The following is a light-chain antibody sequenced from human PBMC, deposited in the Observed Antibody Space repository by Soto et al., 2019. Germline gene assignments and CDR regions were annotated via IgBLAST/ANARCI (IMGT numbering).Light chain of an antibody. CDR1: SSDVGGYNY. V-gene: IGLV2-14*01. CDR2: EVS. Sequence: QSALTQPASVSGSPGQSITISCTGTSSDVGGYNYVSWYQQHPGKAPKLMIYEVSNRPSGVSNRFSGSKSGNTASRTISGLRAEDEADYYCSSYTSSSTLVGFGGGTKLTV. CDR3: SSYTSSSTLVG. J-gene: IGLJ2*01.